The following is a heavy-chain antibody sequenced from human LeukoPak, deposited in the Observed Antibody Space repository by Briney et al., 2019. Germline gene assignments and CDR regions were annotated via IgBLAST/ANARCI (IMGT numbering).Heavy chain of an antibody. CDR2: IIPIFGTA. CDR1: GGTFSSYA. J-gene: IGHJ3*02. Sequence: SVKVSCKASGGTFSSYAISWVRQAPGQGLEWMGGIIPIFGTANYAQKFQGRVTITADESTSTAYMELSSLRSEDTAVYYCARGYFSRNGNYYDSSGYYYSWHAFDIWGQGTMVTVSS. CDR3: ARGYFSRNGNYYDSSGYYYSWHAFDI. D-gene: IGHD3-22*01. V-gene: IGHV1-69*13.